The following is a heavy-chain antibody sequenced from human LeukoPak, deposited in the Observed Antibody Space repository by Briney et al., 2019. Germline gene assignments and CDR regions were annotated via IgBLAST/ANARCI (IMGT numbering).Heavy chain of an antibody. D-gene: IGHD6-13*01. CDR1: GFTFGDSY. CDR3: ARVSPDSSSWYGTYYFDY. Sequence: GGSLRLSCAASGFTFGDSYMSWIRQAPGKGLEWVSYISTGSIYKKYADSVQGRFTISRDNAKNSLYLQMNSLRVDDTAVYYCARVSPDSSSWYGTYYFDYWGQGTLVTVSS. J-gene: IGHJ4*02. V-gene: IGHV3-11*06. CDR2: ISTGSIYK.